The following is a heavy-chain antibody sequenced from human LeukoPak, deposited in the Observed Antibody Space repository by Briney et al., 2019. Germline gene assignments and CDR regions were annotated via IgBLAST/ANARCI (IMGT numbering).Heavy chain of an antibody. CDR3: ARGRWNTGMVSPYYFDY. Sequence: PSETLSLTCTVIGGSISSSSYHWGWIRQPPEKGLEWIGSIYYSGTTYYSPSLKSRLTISVDTSQNRFSLKLSSVTAADTAVYYCARGRWNTGMVSPYYFDYWGQGTLVTVSS. V-gene: IGHV4-39*07. J-gene: IGHJ4*02. CDR1: GGSISSSSYH. CDR2: IYYSGTT. D-gene: IGHD5-18*01.